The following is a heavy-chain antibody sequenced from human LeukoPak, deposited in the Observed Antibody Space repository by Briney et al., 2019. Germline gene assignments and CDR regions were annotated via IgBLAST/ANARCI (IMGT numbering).Heavy chain of an antibody. CDR3: TKDRRQWVVPYFDS. D-gene: IGHD6-19*01. Sequence: GGSLRLSCAASGFTFSTYAMSWVRHTPGKGLEWVSGISSGGNTQYTDSVKGRFTVSRDNSKNTLHLQMDSLRAEGTAIYYCTKDRRQWVVPYFDSWGQGTLVTVSS. CDR1: GFTFSTYA. CDR2: ISSGGNT. V-gene: IGHV3-23*01. J-gene: IGHJ4*02.